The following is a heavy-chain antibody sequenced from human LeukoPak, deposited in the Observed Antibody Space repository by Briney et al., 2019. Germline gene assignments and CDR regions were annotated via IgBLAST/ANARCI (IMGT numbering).Heavy chain of an antibody. J-gene: IGHJ4*02. Sequence: GGSLRLSCAPSGFTFSSYGMHWVRQAPGKGLEWVAFIRYDGSNKYYADSVKGRFTISRDNSKNTLYLQMNSLRAEDTAVYYCAKDLWYQPLMGYWGQGTLVTVSS. CDR1: GFTFSSYG. CDR2: IRYDGSNK. CDR3: AKDLWYQPLMGY. V-gene: IGHV3-30*02. D-gene: IGHD2-2*01.